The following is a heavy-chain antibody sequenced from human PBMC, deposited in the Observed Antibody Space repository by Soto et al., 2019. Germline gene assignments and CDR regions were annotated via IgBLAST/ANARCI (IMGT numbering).Heavy chain of an antibody. CDR1: GFTFTSYA. D-gene: IGHD2-15*01. CDR3: AKPRRSGVVVVASNYIDY. CDR2: ISGSGGST. J-gene: IGHJ4*02. V-gene: IGHV3-23*01. Sequence: GVSLRLSCADSGFTFTSYAMIWVRQAPGKALEWVSAISGSGGSTYYADSVKGRFTIYRDNSNNTLYLQMNSLRAEDTAVYYCAKPRRSGVVVVASNYIDYWGQGTLVTVSS.